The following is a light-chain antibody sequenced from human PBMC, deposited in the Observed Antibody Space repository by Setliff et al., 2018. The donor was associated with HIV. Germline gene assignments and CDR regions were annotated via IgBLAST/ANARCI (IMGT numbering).Light chain of an antibody. CDR3: CSYAGSYIPSV. V-gene: IGLV2-11*01. CDR2: DVT. J-gene: IGLJ1*01. CDR1: SSDVGGYNY. Sequence: QSALTQPASVSGSPGQSITISCTGTSSDVGGYNYVSWYQQHPGKAPKLMIFDVTKRPSGVPDRFSGSKSGNTASLTISGLQAEDEADYYCCSYAGSYIPSVFGFGTKVTVL.